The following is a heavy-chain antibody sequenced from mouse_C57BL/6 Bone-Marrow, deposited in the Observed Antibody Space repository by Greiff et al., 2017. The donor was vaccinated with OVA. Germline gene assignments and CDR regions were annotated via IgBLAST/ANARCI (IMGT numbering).Heavy chain of an antibody. CDR2: IYPGDGDT. CDR3: ARVFYD. Sequence: VQLQQSGPELVKPGASVKISCKASGYAFSSSWLNWVKQRPGQGLEWIGRIYPGDGDTNYNGKFKGKATLTADKSSSTAYMQLSSLTAEDSAVYLCARVFYDWGQGSTLT. D-gene: IGHD1-1*01. V-gene: IGHV1-82*01. CDR1: GYAFSSSW. J-gene: IGHJ2*01.